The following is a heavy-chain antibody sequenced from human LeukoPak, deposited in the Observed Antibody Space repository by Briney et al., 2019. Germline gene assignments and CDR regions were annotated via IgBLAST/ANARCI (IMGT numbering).Heavy chain of an antibody. V-gene: IGHV1-46*01. J-gene: IGHJ4*02. CDR2: INPSGGST. Sequence: GASVKVSCKASGYTFTSYYMHWARKAPGQGLEWMGIINPSGGSTSYAQKFQGRVTMTRDMSTSTVYMELSSLRSEDTAVYYCARGVPLVGYSYGYQDYWGQGTLVTVSS. CDR1: GYTFTSYY. D-gene: IGHD5-18*01. CDR3: ARGVPLVGYSYGYQDY.